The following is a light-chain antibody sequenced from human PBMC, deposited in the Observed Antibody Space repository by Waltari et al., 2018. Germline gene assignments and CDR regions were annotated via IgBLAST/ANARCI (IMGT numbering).Light chain of an antibody. CDR1: SSDVGGYNY. J-gene: IGLJ2*01. V-gene: IGLV2-8*01. CDR3: SSYAGSNAHVV. Sequence: QSALTKPPSASGSPGQSVTISCTGTSSDVGGYNYVSWYQQHPGKAPKLMIYEVSKRPSGVPDRFSGSKSGNTASLTVSGLQADDEADYYCSSYAGSNAHVVFGGGTKLTVL. CDR2: EVS.